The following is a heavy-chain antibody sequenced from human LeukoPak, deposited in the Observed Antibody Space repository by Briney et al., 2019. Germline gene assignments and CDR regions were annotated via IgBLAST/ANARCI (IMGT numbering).Heavy chain of an antibody. CDR3: ARDEYSGLYYYMDV. D-gene: IGHD5-12*01. J-gene: IGHJ6*03. V-gene: IGHV3-7*01. Sequence: DSVKGRFTSSRDNAKKSLHLQMNSLRAEDTAVYYCARDEYSGLYYYMDVWGKGPTVTVSS.